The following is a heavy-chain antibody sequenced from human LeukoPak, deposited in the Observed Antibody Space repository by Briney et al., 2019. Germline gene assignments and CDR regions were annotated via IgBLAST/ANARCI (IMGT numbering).Heavy chain of an antibody. V-gene: IGHV4-39*01. CDR2: IYYSGST. CDR3: ARLRPSVYGMDV. J-gene: IGHJ6*02. CDR1: GGSISSSSYY. Sequence: PSETLSLTCTVSGGSISSSSYYWGWIRQPPGKGLEWIGSIYYSGSTYYNPSLKSRVTISVDTSKNQFSLKLSSVTAADTAVYYCARLRPSVYGMDVWGQGTTVTVSS.